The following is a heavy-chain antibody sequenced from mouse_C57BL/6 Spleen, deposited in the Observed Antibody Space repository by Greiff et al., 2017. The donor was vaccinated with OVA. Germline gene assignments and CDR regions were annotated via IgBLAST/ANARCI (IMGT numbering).Heavy chain of an antibody. CDR3: AREGLRHNERFAY. Sequence: VQLKQPGPELVKPGASVKISCKASGYSFTDYNMHWVKQSTGKSLEWIGVINPNYGTTSYNQKFKGKATLTVDKSSSTAYMQLNSLTSEDSAVYYCAREGLRHNERFAYWGQGTTLTVSA. CDR1: GYSFTDYN. CDR2: INPNYGTT. D-gene: IGHD2-4*01. V-gene: IGHV1-39*01. J-gene: IGHJ2*01.